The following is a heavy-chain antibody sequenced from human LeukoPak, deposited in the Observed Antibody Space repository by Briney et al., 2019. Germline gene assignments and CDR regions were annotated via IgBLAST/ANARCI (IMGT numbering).Heavy chain of an antibody. D-gene: IGHD3-16*02. CDR1: GGSFSGYY. J-gene: IGHJ1*01. V-gene: IGHV4-34*01. Sequence: SETLSLTCAVYGGSFSGYYWSWIRQPPGKGLEWIGEINHSGSTNYNPSLKSRVTISVDTSKNQFSLRLSSVTAADTAVYYCARSSADYVWGSYRYTAEYFQHWGQGTLDTVSS. CDR3: ARSSADYVWGSYRYTAEYFQH. CDR2: INHSGST.